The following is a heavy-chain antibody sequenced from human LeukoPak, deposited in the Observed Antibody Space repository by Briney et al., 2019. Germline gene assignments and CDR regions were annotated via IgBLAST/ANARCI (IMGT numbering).Heavy chain of an antibody. CDR2: ISGSGGST. Sequence: GGSLRLSCAASGFTFSSYAMSWVRQAPGKGLEWVSAISGSGGSTYYADSVKGRFTISRDNSKNTLYLQMNSLRAEDTAVYYCAKSLRYSSVWFWFDPWGQGTLVTVSS. CDR3: AKSLRYSSVWFWFDP. J-gene: IGHJ5*02. V-gene: IGHV3-23*01. CDR1: GFTFSSYA. D-gene: IGHD6-19*01.